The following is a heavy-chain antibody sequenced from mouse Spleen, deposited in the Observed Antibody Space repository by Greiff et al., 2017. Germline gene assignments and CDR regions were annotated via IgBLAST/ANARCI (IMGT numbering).Heavy chain of an antibody. Sequence: VQRVESGPGLVAPSQSLSITCTVSGFSLTNYAVHWVRQSPGKGLEWLGVIWSDGSTDYNAAFISRLSISKDNSKSQVFFKMNSLQADDTAIYYCAIYYGDSAWFAYWGQGTLVTVSA. CDR1: GFSLTNYA. J-gene: IGHJ3*01. V-gene: IGHV2-4-1*01. D-gene: IGHD2-13*01. CDR2: IWSDGST. CDR3: AIYYGDSAWFAY.